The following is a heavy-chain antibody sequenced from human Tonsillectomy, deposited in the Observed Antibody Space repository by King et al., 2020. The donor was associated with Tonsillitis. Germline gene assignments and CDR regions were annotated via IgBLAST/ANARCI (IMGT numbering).Heavy chain of an antibody. CDR2: MNPNSGNT. D-gene: IGHD3-3*01. CDR3: ARDIRNYGFCSGYGYYYYMDV. V-gene: IGHV1-8*01. Sequence: QLVQSGAEVKKPGASVKVSCKASGYTFTSYDINWVRQATGQGLEWMGWMNPNSGNTGYAQKFQGRVTMTRNTSISTAYMELSSLRSEDTAVYYCARDIRNYGFCSGYGYYYYMDVWGKGTPVTVSS. J-gene: IGHJ6*03. CDR1: GYTFTSYD.